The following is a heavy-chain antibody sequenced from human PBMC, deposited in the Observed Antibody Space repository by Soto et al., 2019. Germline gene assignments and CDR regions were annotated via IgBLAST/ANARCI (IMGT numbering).Heavy chain of an antibody. V-gene: IGHV4-31*03. J-gene: IGHJ4*02. Sequence: QVQLQESGPGLVKPSQTLSLTCTVSGGSISSGGYYWSWIRQHPGKGLEWIGYIYYSGSTYYNPSLKIRVTISVDTSKNQFSLKLSSVTAADTAVYYCARGGYQLLDFDYWGQGTLVTVSS. CDR3: ARGGYQLLDFDY. CDR2: IYYSGST. CDR1: GGSISSGGYY. D-gene: IGHD2-2*01.